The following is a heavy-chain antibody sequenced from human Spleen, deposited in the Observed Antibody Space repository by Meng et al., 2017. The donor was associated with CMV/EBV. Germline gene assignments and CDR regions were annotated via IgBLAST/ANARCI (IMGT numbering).Heavy chain of an antibody. J-gene: IGHJ6*02. V-gene: IGHV1-2*02. D-gene: IGHD3-3*01. Sequence: ASVKVSCKASGYTFTGYYMHWVRQAPGQGLDWMGWINPNSGGTYYAFKFQGRVTMTRDTSFNSAYMELSSLRSDDTAVYYCARGPDDPWSGSFHYGMDVWGHGTTVTVSS. CDR2: INPNSGGT. CDR1: GYTFTGYY. CDR3: ARGPDDPWSGSFHYGMDV.